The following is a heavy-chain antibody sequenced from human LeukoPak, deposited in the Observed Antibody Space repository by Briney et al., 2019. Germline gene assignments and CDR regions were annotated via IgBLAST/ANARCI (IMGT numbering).Heavy chain of an antibody. V-gene: IGHV4-39*07. J-gene: IGHJ6*03. CDR2: IYYIGDT. Sequence: SETLSLTCTVSGASISTSRDYWGWIRQPPGKGLEWIGSIYYIGDTYYNPSLKSRVTMSVDTSKNQFSLKLSSVTAADTAVYYCARDFRGNYYDSSGYLYYYYYYMDVWGKGTTVTISS. D-gene: IGHD3-22*01. CDR1: GASISTSRDY. CDR3: ARDFRGNYYDSSGYLYYYYYYMDV.